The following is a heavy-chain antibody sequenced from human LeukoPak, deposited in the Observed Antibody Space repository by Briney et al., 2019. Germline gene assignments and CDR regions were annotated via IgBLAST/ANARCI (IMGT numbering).Heavy chain of an antibody. CDR2: ISSSGSTI. D-gene: IGHD3-16*02. J-gene: IGHJ4*02. CDR1: GFTFSSYW. CDR3: VRDRGISFYFDY. V-gene: IGHV3-48*04. Sequence: GGSLRLSCAASGFTFSSYWMHWVRQAPGKGLEWVSYISSSGSTIYYADSVKGRFTISRDNAKNSLYLQMNSLRAEDTAVYYCVRDRGISFYFDYWGQGTLVTVSS.